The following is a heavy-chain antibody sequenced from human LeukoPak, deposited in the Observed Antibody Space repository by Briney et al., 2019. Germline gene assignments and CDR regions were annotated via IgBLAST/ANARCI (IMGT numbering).Heavy chain of an antibody. V-gene: IGHV5-51*01. CDR2: IYPGDSDT. CDR1: GYSFTSYW. CDR3: ARQKNDDSSGYYYEAAYYFDY. D-gene: IGHD3-22*01. J-gene: IGHJ4*02. Sequence: GESLKISCKGSGYSFTSYWIGWVRQMPGKGLEWMGIIYPGDSDTRYSPSFQGQVTISADKSISTAYLQWSSLKASDTAMYYCARQKNDDSSGYYYEAAYYFDYWGQGTLVTVSS.